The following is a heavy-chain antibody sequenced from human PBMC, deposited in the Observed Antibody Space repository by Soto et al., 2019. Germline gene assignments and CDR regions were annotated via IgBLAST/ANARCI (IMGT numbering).Heavy chain of an antibody. CDR1: GGTFSSYA. CDR2: NIPIFGTA. V-gene: IGHV1-69*13. J-gene: IGHJ3*02. D-gene: IGHD6-13*01. CDR3: ARDQYSSSWALIAFDI. Sequence: GASVKVSCKASGGTFSSYAISWVRQAPGQGLEWMGGNIPIFGTANYAQKFQGRVTITADESTSTAYMELSSLRSEDTAVYYCARDQYSSSWALIAFDIWGQGTMVTVSS.